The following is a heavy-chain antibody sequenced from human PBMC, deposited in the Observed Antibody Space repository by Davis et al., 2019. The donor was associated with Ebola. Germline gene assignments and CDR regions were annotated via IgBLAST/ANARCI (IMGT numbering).Heavy chain of an antibody. CDR1: GGSISSYY. D-gene: IGHD6-13*01. V-gene: IGHV4-59*01. Sequence: PSETLSLTCTVSGGSISSYYWSWIRQPPGKGLEWIGYIYYSGSTNYNPSLKSRVTISVDTSKNQFSLKLSSVTAADTAVYYCARGTDSSSWYTFWYWGQGTLVTVSS. J-gene: IGHJ4*02. CDR3: ARGTDSSSWYTFWY. CDR2: IYYSGST.